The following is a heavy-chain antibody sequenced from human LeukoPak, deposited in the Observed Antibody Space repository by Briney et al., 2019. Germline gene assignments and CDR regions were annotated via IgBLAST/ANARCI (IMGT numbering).Heavy chain of an antibody. J-gene: IGHJ4*02. Sequence: SETLSLTCAVYGGSFSGYYWSWIRQPPGKGLEWIGEINHSGSTNYNPSLKSRVTISVDTSKNQFSLKLSSVTAADTAVYYCARGLSKRELLWFGVYFDYWGQGTLVTVSS. CDR3: ARGLSKRELLWFGVYFDY. D-gene: IGHD3-10*01. V-gene: IGHV4-34*01. CDR1: GGSFSGYY. CDR2: INHSGST.